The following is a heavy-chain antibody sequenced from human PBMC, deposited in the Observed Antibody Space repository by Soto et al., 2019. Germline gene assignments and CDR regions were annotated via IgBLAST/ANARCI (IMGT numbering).Heavy chain of an antibody. Sequence: SETLSLTCTVSGGSISSSSYYWGWIRQPPGKGLEWIGSIYYSGSTYYNPSLKSRVTISVDTSKNQFSLKLSSVTAAVSAVYYCAKYCGGDCYSSTEYYYYYYGMDVWGQGTTVTVSS. CDR2: IYYSGST. CDR3: AKYCGGDCYSSTEYYYYYYGMDV. V-gene: IGHV4-39*01. J-gene: IGHJ6*02. CDR1: GGSISSSSYY. D-gene: IGHD2-21*02.